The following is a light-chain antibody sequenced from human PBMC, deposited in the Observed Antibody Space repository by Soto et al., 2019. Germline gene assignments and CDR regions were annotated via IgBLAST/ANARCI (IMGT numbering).Light chain of an antibody. CDR1: SSNIGRNA. Sequence: QSVLTQPPSASGTPGQRVTISCSGSSSNIGRNAVSWYRQVPGTAPKLLMYRNDQRPSGVPDRFSGSKSGTSASLAISGLQSDDEAQYFCAAGDGSVNVQLFGGGTQLTVL. CDR3: AAGDGSVNVQL. J-gene: IGLJ3*02. CDR2: RND. V-gene: IGLV1-44*01.